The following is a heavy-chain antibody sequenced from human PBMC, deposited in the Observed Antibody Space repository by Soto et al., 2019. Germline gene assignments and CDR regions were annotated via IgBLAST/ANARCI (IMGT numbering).Heavy chain of an antibody. D-gene: IGHD4-17*01. J-gene: IGHJ4*02. CDR3: AKEFLGLRPQMASQKVDY. Sequence: PGGSLILSCAASGFTFRSYGMNWVRQAPGKGLEWVAVISYDGSNKYYADSVKGRFTISRDNSKNTLYLQMNSLRAEDTAVYYCAKEFLGLRPQMASQKVDYWGQGTLVTVSS. CDR2: ISYDGSNK. V-gene: IGHV3-30*18. CDR1: GFTFRSYG.